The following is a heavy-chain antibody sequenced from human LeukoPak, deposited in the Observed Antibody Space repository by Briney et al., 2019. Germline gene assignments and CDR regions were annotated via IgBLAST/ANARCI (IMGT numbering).Heavy chain of an antibody. V-gene: IGHV3-23*01. D-gene: IGHD6-13*01. J-gene: IGHJ4*02. CDR2: ISGSGGST. CDR1: GFTFSSYW. Sequence: GGSLRLSCAASGFTFSSYWMSWVRQAPGKGLGWVSAISGSGGSTYYADSVKGRFTISRDNSKNTLYLQMNSLRAEDSAIYYCAKTWGSSWSIDYWGQGTLVTVSS. CDR3: AKTWGSSWSIDY.